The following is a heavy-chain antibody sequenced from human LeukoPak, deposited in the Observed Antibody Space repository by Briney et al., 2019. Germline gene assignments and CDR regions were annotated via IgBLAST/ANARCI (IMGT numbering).Heavy chain of an antibody. J-gene: IGHJ6*02. Sequence: ASVKVSCKASGYTFTTYYMDWVRQAPGQGLEWMGIINPSGGSTTYAQKFQGRVTITRDTSTNTVYMEVSSLRSEDTAVYYCARDRHGSGTYNYYGMDVWGQGTTVTVSS. CDR2: INPSGGST. CDR3: ARDRHGSGTYNYYGMDV. CDR1: GYTFTTYY. D-gene: IGHD3-10*01. V-gene: IGHV1-46*01.